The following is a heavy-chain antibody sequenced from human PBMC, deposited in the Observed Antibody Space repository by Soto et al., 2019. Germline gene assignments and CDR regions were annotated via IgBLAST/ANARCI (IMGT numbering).Heavy chain of an antibody. D-gene: IGHD2-2*01. Sequence: LRLSCAASVFTFSSYAMSWFRQAPGKGLEWVSAISGSGGSTYYADSVKGRFTISRDNSKNTLYLQMNSLRAEDTAVYYCAKDSVPAVEYNWFDPWGQGTLVTVSS. J-gene: IGHJ5*02. V-gene: IGHV3-23*01. CDR3: AKDSVPAVEYNWFDP. CDR2: ISGSGGST. CDR1: VFTFSSYA.